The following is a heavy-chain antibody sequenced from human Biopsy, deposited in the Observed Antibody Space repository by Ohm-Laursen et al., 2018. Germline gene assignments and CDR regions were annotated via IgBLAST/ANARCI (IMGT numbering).Heavy chain of an antibody. CDR2: IHTSGST. Sequence: SQTLSLTCAVSGDSISNDYWSWIRQSAGQGLEWIGRIHTSGSTNHNLSLKSRVTMSVDTSKNQFSLKLRSVTAADTAVYYCARGTGKYYVYGAFDIWGKGTMVTASS. CDR1: GDSISNDY. D-gene: IGHD3/OR15-3a*01. V-gene: IGHV4-4*07. J-gene: IGHJ3*02. CDR3: ARGTGKYYVYGAFDI.